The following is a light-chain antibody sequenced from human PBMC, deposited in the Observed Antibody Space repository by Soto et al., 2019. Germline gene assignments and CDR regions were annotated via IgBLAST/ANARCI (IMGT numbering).Light chain of an antibody. CDR1: QSVSSN. CDR3: QQYNKWPPYT. V-gene: IGKV3-15*01. Sequence: EIVMTQSPANLSVSPGERATLSCRASQSVSSNLAWYQQKPGQGPRLLIYGASTRATSIPARFSGSGSGTEFPITINSLQSEDFAVYYCQQYNKWPPYTFGQGTKLEI. CDR2: GAS. J-gene: IGKJ2*01.